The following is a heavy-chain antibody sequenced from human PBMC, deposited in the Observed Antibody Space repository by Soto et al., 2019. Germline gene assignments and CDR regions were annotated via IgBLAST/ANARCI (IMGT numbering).Heavy chain of an antibody. CDR2: TYFRSKWYN. CDR1: GDSVSSNTAS. V-gene: IGHV6-1*01. Sequence: SQTLSLTCAISGDSVSSNTASWNWIRQSPSRGLEWLGRTYFRSKWYNDYAVSVKSRIIINPDTSNNQFSLQLNSVTPEDTSVYFCAKGDNLGPKTGYAFDPWGQGIMVTVSS. D-gene: IGHD5-12*01. CDR3: AKGDNLGPKTGYAFDP. J-gene: IGHJ5*02.